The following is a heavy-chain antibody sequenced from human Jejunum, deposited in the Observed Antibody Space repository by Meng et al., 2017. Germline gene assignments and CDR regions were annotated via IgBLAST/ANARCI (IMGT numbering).Heavy chain of an antibody. V-gene: IGHV3-72*01. CDR1: GFNFSDHD. J-gene: IGHJ1*01. CDR2: SRSKSGGHTT. Sequence: EVQVVECGGGLVQRGGALRLACETSGFNFSDHDMDWVRQAQGKGLEWVGRSRSKSGGHTTQYAACVRGRFTISRDQSKDSLYLQMSSLKTEDTAVYYCTNDRLNHWGQGALVTVSS. D-gene: IGHD1-1*01. CDR3: TNDRLNH.